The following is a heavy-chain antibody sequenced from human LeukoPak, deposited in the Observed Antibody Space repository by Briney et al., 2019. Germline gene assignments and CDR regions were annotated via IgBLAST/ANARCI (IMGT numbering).Heavy chain of an antibody. CDR1: GSTFSSYW. CDR3: ARHAFDI. V-gene: IGHV3-7*01. J-gene: IGHJ3*02. CDR2: IKQDGSEK. Sequence: PGGSLRLSCAASGSTFSSYWMHWVRQAPGKGLEWVANIKQDGSEKYYVDSVKGRFTISRDNAKNSLYLQMNSLRAEDTAVYYCARHAFDIWGQGTMVTVSS.